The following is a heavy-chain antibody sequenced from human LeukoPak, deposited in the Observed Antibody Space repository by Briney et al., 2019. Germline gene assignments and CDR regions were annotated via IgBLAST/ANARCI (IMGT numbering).Heavy chain of an antibody. CDR2: MNPNSGNT. J-gene: IGHJ4*02. Sequence: GASVKVSCKASGYTFTSYDINWVRQATGQGLEWMGWMNPNSGNTGYAQKFQGRVTMTRNTSISTAYMELSSLRSEDTAVYYCLGGDSSGYYPSYWGQGTLVTVSS. D-gene: IGHD3-22*01. CDR1: GYTFTSYD. CDR3: LGGDSSGYYPSY. V-gene: IGHV1-8*01.